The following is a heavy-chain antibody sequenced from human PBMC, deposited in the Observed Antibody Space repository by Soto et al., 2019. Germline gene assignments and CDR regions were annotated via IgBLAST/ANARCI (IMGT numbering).Heavy chain of an antibody. D-gene: IGHD4-17*01. CDR3: VKDALTTVAYYFDY. Sequence: GGSLRLSCAASGFRFDDYGMHWVRQAPGKGLEWIAGISRDSRSISYGASMKGRFTISRDNAKNSLYLQLNSLRADDTAFYYCVKDALTTVAYYFDYWGQGALVTVSS. CDR1: GFRFDDYG. J-gene: IGHJ4*02. CDR2: ISRDSRSI. V-gene: IGHV3-9*01.